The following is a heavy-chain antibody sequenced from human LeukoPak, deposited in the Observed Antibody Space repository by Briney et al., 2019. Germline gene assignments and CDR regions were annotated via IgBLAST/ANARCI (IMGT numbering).Heavy chain of an antibody. J-gene: IGHJ4*02. CDR1: GCSISSSTYI. CDR2: VYYNGHT. Sequence: PSETLSLTCTVSGCSISSSTYIWGWIRQPPGKGLEWIASVYYNGHTYFNPSLKSRVTISIDTSKNQFSLNVRSVTAADTAVFYCASTPYYGSRGSGSISLWGQGTLVTVSS. D-gene: IGHD3-10*01. CDR3: ASTPYYGSRGSGSISL. V-gene: IGHV4-39*01.